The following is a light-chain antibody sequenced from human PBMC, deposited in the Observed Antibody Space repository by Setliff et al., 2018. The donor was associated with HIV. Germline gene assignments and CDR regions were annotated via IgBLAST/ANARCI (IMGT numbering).Light chain of an antibody. CDR1: SSDIGAYNF. Sequence: QSVLTQPPSASGSPGQSVTISCTGTSSDIGAYNFVSWYQQHPGRAPKLMIYEVTKRPSGVPDRFSGSKSGNTASLTVSGLQAEDEADYYCTSCAGRNNFVLGTGTKVTVL. V-gene: IGLV2-8*01. J-gene: IGLJ1*01. CDR3: TSCAGRNNFV. CDR2: EVT.